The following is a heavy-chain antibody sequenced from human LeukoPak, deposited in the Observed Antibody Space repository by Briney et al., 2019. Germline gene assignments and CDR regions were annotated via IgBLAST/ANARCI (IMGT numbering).Heavy chain of an antibody. Sequence: GGSLRLSCAASGFSVTSCAMSWGRQAPGKGLELVSTVSNSGYNTWYADSVKGRFTISRDISQNTLHLQMSSLRAEDTALYYCARHDGSSFIYYIDHWGQGALVTVSS. CDR2: VSNSGYNT. V-gene: IGHV3-23*01. CDR3: ARHDGSSFIYYIDH. J-gene: IGHJ4*02. D-gene: IGHD1-26*01. CDR1: GFSVTSCA.